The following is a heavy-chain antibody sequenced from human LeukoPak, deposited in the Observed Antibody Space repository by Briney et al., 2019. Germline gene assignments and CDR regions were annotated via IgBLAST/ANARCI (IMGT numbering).Heavy chain of an antibody. V-gene: IGHV1-2*02. CDR2: INPHSGGT. CDR1: EYIFTDYY. CDR3: ARGGDNYDILTQ. Sequence: ASVKVSCKASEYIFTDYYIHWVRQAPGQGLEWMGWINPHSGGTNYAQNFQYRVTMTGDTSISTAYMELSRLISDDTAIYYCARGGDNYDILTQWGQGTLVTVSS. J-gene: IGHJ4*02. D-gene: IGHD3-9*01.